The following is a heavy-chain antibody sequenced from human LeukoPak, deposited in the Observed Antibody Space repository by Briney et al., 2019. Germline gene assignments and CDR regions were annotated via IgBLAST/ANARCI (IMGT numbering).Heavy chain of an antibody. Sequence: ASVKVSCKASGYTFTGYYMRWVRQAPGQGLEWMGRINPNSGGTNYAQKFQGRVTMTRDTSISTAYMELSRLRSDDTAVYYCARRAYADFWSGYHIDYWGQGTLVTVSS. CDR2: INPNSGGT. CDR1: GYTFTGYY. J-gene: IGHJ4*02. V-gene: IGHV1-2*06. CDR3: ARRAYADFWSGYHIDY. D-gene: IGHD3-3*01.